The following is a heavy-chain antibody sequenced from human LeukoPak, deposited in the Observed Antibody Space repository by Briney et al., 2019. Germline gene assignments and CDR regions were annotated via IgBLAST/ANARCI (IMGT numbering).Heavy chain of an antibody. J-gene: IGHJ4*02. V-gene: IGHV3-66*01. D-gene: IGHD3-22*01. CDR1: EFVVSSNY. CDR2: IYAGGTK. CDR3: FAYYYDSETYYSFDY. Sequence: GGSLRLSCTASEFVVSSNYMSWVRQTPGKGLEWVSVIYAGGTKKYADSVKGRCTISRDDFKNTVYLQMNSLRAEDTAIYYCFAYYYDSETYYSFDYWGLGTLVTVSS.